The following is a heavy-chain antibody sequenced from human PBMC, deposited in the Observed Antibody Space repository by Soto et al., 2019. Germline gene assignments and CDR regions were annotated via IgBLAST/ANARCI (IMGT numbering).Heavy chain of an antibody. Sequence: GGSLGLSCVASGFMFDSYAMNSVRQAPGKGLEWVSYISPGGDRIYYAESLKGRITISRDNARNSLSLQMNILSDEDTAVYYCTKSADSAGWGVDFWGQGTLVTVSS. D-gene: IGHD6-19*01. J-gene: IGHJ4*02. CDR2: ISPGGDRI. CDR3: TKSADSAGWGVDF. CDR1: GFMFDSYA. V-gene: IGHV3-48*02.